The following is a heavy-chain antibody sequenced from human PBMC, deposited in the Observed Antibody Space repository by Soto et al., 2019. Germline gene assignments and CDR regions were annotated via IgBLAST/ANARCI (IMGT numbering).Heavy chain of an antibody. CDR1: GGSYSGYY. Sequence: SETLSLTCVVYGGSYSGYYWSWIRQSPGKGLEWIGEINHSGSTNYNPSLKSRVTISVDTSKNQFSLKLSSVTAADTAVYYCARGPFTPIVVVAATRPNWFDPWGRGTLVTVPQ. V-gene: IGHV4-34*01. J-gene: IGHJ5*02. CDR2: INHSGST. D-gene: IGHD2-15*01. CDR3: ARGPFTPIVVVAATRPNWFDP.